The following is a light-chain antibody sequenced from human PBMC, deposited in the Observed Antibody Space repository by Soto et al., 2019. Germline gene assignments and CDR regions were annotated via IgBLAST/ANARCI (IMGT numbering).Light chain of an antibody. CDR3: QPYHICPPLT. J-gene: IGKJ4*01. CDR1: QCVGRN. Sequence: EIVVTQSPSTLSVSPGERITLSCRASQCVGRNLAWYQQRPGQAPRLLIYGVSTSATGIAARFSGSGSGKGFTLTISNLTSDKSEVYYSQPYHICPPLTFGGGTKMEIK. CDR2: GVS. V-gene: IGKV3-15*01.